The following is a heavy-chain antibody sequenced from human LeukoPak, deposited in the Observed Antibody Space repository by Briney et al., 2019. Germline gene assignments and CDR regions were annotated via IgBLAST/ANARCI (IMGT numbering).Heavy chain of an antibody. Sequence: AETLSLTCTVSDGSISIYYWSWIRQPPGKGLEWIGYVYSSGNTNYSPSLKGRAITSADTSKNQFSLKLTSVTAADTAVYYCVRGRELTYWGQGILVTVSS. CDR1: DGSISIYY. V-gene: IGHV4-4*08. CDR3: VRGRELTY. CDR2: VYSSGNT. J-gene: IGHJ4*02. D-gene: IGHD3-10*01.